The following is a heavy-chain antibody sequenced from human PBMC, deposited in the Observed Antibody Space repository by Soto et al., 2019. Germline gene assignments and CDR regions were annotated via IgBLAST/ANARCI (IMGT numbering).Heavy chain of an antibody. CDR3: ARDNSGPIMFEY. J-gene: IGHJ4*02. V-gene: IGHV3-74*03. CDR1: GFTFSDYW. CDR2: IKGDGSNI. Sequence: EVQLVESGGGLVQPGGSLRLSCAASGFTFSDYWMHWVRQAPGKGLVWVSQIKGDGSNIKYADSVKGRFTISRENAKNTLYLQMNSLRAEDTAVYYCARDNSGPIMFEYWGQGNLVTVSS. D-gene: IGHD6-19*01.